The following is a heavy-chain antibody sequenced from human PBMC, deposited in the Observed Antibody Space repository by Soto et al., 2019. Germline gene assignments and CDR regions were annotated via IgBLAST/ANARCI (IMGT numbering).Heavy chain of an antibody. V-gene: IGHV3-21*01. D-gene: IGHD6-13*01. CDR2: ISSNSAYI. CDR3: TRDASRDSSARGWFDP. CDR1: GFTFRSFT. Sequence: PGGSLRLSCAASGFTFRSFTMNCFRQAPGKGLEWVSTISSNSAYIYYTDALRGRFTISRDNAKNSLHLQMNSLRAEDTAVYYCTRDASRDSSARGWFDPWGPGTLVTVSS. J-gene: IGHJ5*02.